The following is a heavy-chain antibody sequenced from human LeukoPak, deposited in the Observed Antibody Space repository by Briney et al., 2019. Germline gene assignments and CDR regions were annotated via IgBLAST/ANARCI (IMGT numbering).Heavy chain of an antibody. CDR2: ISGSTGGT. Sequence: GGSLRLSCAASGFTFRSYVMSWVRQAPGKGLEWVSSISGSTGGTYYADSVKGRFTISRDNSKDTLYLQMNSLRAEDTAVYYCAKDISGSYWAPDYWGQGTLVTVSS. V-gene: IGHV3-23*01. CDR1: GFTFRSYV. J-gene: IGHJ4*02. D-gene: IGHD1-26*01. CDR3: AKDISGSYWAPDY.